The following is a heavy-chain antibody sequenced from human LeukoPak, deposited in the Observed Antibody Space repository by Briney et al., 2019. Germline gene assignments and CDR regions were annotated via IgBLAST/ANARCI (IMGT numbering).Heavy chain of an antibody. J-gene: IGHJ4*02. V-gene: IGHV4-39*01. CDR2: IYYSGST. CDR3: ARLRYYDILAGYYYFDY. CDR1: GGPISSSSYY. D-gene: IGHD3-9*01. Sequence: SETLSLTCTVSGGPISSSSYYWGRIRQPPGKGLEWIGSIYYSGSTYYNPSLKRRVPLSVDTSKTPFSLKLSSVTAADTAVYYCARLRYYDILAGYYYFDYWGQGTLVTVSS.